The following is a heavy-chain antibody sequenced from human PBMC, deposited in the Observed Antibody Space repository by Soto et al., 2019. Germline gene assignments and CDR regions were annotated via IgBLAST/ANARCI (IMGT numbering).Heavy chain of an antibody. J-gene: IGHJ4*02. CDR1: GYSFSDYW. D-gene: IGHD6-19*01. Sequence: PGESLKISCEGSGYSFSDYWIGWVRHVPGKGLGWVGTIYAGDSDTRYGPSFEGRVTMSVDKSISTAYLHWSSLKASDSAIYYCARQHPLDSSAWYNWGQGTLVTVSS. CDR3: ARQHPLDSSAWYN. V-gene: IGHV5-51*01. CDR2: IYAGDSDT.